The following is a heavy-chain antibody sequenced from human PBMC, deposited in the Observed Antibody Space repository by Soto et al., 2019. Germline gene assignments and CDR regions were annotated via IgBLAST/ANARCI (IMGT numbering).Heavy chain of an antibody. J-gene: IGHJ4*02. CDR3: ARLYCSGGSCSRPFDY. V-gene: IGHV1-69*13. CDR2: IIPIFGTA. CDR1: GGTFSSYA. Sequence: GASVKVSCKASGGTFSSYAISWVRQAPGQGLEWMGGIIPIFGTANYAQKFQGRVTITADESTSTAYMELSSLRSEDTAVYYCARLYCSGGSCSRPFDYWGQGTLVTVSS. D-gene: IGHD2-15*01.